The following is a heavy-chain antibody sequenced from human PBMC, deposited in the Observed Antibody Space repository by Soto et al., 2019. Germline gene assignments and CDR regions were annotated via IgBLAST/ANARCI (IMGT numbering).Heavy chain of an antibody. CDR1: GFTFSSYT. V-gene: IGHV3-23*01. Sequence: GSLRLSCAASGFTFSSYTMSWVRQAPGKGLEWVSAISGSGGSTYYADSVKGRFTISRDNSKNTLYLQMNSLRAEDTAVYYCAKARTSNYGGNYLGYFDYWGQGTLVTVSS. D-gene: IGHD4-17*01. CDR2: ISGSGGST. CDR3: AKARTSNYGGNYLGYFDY. J-gene: IGHJ4*02.